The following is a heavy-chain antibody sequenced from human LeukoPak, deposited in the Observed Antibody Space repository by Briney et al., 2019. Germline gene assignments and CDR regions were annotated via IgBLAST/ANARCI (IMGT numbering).Heavy chain of an antibody. CDR2: ITNDGSST. CDR1: GLTFSSHW. J-gene: IGHJ4*02. Sequence: PGGSLRLSCAASGLTFSSHWMHWVRQAPGKGLVWVSRITNDGSSTTYADSVRGRFTISRDNAKNMLYLQVNSLRAEDTAVYYCATQQGGNPVYWGQGTLVTVSS. D-gene: IGHD1-14*01. V-gene: IGHV3-74*01. CDR3: ATQQGGNPVY.